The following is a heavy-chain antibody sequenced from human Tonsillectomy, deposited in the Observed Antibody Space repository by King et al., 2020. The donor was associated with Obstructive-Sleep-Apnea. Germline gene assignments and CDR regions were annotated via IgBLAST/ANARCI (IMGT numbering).Heavy chain of an antibody. V-gene: IGHV4-38-2*02. CDR2: IYHSGST. CDR3: ASDVRLGSFWEDY. D-gene: IGHD3-16*01. CDR1: GYSIRSGYY. Sequence: QLQESGPGLVRPSETLSLTCTVSGYSIRSGYYWGWIRQPPGKGLEWIGSIYHSGSTYYNPSLKSRVTISVDTSKNQFSLKLRSVTAADTAVYYCASDVRLGSFWEDYWGQGTLVTVSS. J-gene: IGHJ4*02.